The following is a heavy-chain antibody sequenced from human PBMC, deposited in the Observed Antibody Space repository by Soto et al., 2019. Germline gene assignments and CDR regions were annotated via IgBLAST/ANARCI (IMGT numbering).Heavy chain of an antibody. Sequence: GASVKVSCKASGGTFSSYAISWVRQAPGQGLEWMGGIIPIFGTANYAQKFQGRVTITADESTSTAYMELSSLRSEDTAVYYCARHCQRVRELLRSDYYYYGMDVSGQGTTVTVAS. CDR3: ARHCQRVRELLRSDYYYYGMDV. CDR1: GGTFSSYA. D-gene: IGHD1-26*01. CDR2: IIPIFGTA. V-gene: IGHV1-69*13. J-gene: IGHJ6*02.